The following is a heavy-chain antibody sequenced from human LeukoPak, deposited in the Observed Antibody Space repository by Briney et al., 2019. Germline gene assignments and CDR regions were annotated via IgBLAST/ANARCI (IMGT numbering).Heavy chain of an antibody. J-gene: IGHJ6*02. D-gene: IGHD3-22*01. CDR1: GYTFTDYY. CDR2: INPNSRGT. V-gene: IGHV1-2*02. CDR3: ARDFYDSSGYLYYGMDV. Sequence: GASVKVSCKASGYTFTDYYMHWVRQAPGQGLEWMGWINPNSRGTDSAQKFQGRFSMTRDTSISTAYMELSRLRSDDTAVYYCARDFYDSSGYLYYGMDVWGQGTTVTVSS.